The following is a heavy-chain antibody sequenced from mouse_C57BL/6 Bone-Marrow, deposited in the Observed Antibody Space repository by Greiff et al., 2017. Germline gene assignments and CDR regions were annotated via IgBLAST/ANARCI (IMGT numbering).Heavy chain of an antibody. CDR2: INPSSGYT. V-gene: IGHV1-4*01. CDR1: GYTFTSYT. J-gene: IGHJ3*01. Sequence: QVQLQQSGAELARPGASVKMSCKASGYTFTSYTMHWVKQRPGQGLEWIGYINPSSGYTKYNQKFKDKATLTADKSSSTTYMQLNSLTSEDAAVDYCASRRPNWGGFAYWGQGTLVTVSA. D-gene: IGHD4-1*01. CDR3: ASRRPNWGGFAY.